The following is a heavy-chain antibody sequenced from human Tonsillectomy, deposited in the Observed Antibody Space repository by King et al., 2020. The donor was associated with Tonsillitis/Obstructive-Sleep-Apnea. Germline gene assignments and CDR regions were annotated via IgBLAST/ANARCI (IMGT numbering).Heavy chain of an antibody. CDR2: IRSKAYGGTT. D-gene: IGHD6-13*01. Sequence: QLVQSGGGLVKPGRSLRLSCTASGFTFGDYAMRWFRQAPGKGLEWVGFIRSKAYGGTTEYAASVKGRFTIARDDSKSIAYLQMTSLKTEDTAVYYCTRDTDSSSWYPYYYYMDVWGKGTTVSVSS. V-gene: IGHV3-49*05. J-gene: IGHJ6*03. CDR3: TRDTDSSSWYPYYYYMDV. CDR1: GFTFGDYA.